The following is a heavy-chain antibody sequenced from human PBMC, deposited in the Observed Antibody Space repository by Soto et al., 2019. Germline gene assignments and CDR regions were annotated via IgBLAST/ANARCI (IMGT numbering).Heavy chain of an antibody. J-gene: IGHJ6*02. D-gene: IGHD3-3*01. V-gene: IGHV3-48*03. CDR1: GFTFSSYE. Sequence: PGGSLRLSCAASGFTFSSYEINWVRQAPGKGLEWVSYISSSGSTIYYADSVKGRFTISRDNAKNSLYLQMNSLRAEDTAVYYCARGARITIFGVVTPYGMDVWGQGTKVTVSS. CDR3: ARGARITIFGVVTPYGMDV. CDR2: ISSSGSTI.